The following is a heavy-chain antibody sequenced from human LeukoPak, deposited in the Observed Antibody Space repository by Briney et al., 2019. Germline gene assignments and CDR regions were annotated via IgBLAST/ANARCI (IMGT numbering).Heavy chain of an antibody. V-gene: IGHV4-4*02. Sequence: SETLSLTCAVSGASISSSNWWSWVRQPPGQGLEWIGEIYHSGSTNYNPSLKSRVTISVDKSKNQFSLKLSSVTAADTAVYYCARAIPTSGDYDGDYYYGMDVWGKGTTVTVSS. J-gene: IGHJ6*04. D-gene: IGHD4-17*01. CDR1: GASISSSNW. CDR2: IYHSGST. CDR3: ARAIPTSGDYDGDYYYGMDV.